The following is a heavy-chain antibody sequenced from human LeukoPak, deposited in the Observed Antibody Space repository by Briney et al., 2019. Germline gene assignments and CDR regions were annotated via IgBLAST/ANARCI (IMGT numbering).Heavy chain of an antibody. D-gene: IGHD1-26*01. Sequence: SETLSLMCTLSGGSLSSYYWSWLRQPPARGLEWIGYIYYSGSTNYNPSLKSRVTISVDTSKNQFSLKLSSVTAADTAVYYCAKSGSYTSFDYWGQGTLVTVSS. CDR2: IYYSGST. CDR1: GGSLSSYY. V-gene: IGHV4-59*08. CDR3: AKSGSYTSFDY. J-gene: IGHJ4*02.